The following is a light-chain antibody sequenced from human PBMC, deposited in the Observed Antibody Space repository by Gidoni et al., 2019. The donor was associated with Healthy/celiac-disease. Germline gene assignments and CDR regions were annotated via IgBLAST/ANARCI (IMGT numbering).Light chain of an antibody. CDR3: QQYYSTSQT. J-gene: IGKJ1*01. Sequence: DIVMTPSPDPLAVSLGERSTINCKSSQSVLYSSNNKNYLAWYQQKPGQPPKLLIYWASTRESGVPDRFSGSGSGTDFTLTISSLQAEDVAVYYCQQYYSTSQTFGQGTKVEIK. V-gene: IGKV4-1*01. CDR1: QSVLYSSNNKNY. CDR2: WAS.